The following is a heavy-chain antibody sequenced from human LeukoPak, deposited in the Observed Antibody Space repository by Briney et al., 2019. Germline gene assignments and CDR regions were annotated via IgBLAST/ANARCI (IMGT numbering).Heavy chain of an antibody. CDR1: GGSISSSSYY. D-gene: IGHD3-10*01. J-gene: IGHJ4*02. V-gene: IGHV4-39*07. Sequence: SETLSLTCTVSGGSISSSSYYWGWIRQPPGKGLEWIVSIYYSGSTHYNPSLKSRVTISVETSKNHFSLKLSSVTAADTAVYHCARVGSGRTFDYWGQGTLVTVSS. CDR2: IYYSGST. CDR3: ARVGSGRTFDY.